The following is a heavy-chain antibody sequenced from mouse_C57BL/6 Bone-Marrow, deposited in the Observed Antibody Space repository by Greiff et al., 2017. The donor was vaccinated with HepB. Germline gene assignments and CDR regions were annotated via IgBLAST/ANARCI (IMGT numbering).Heavy chain of an antibody. D-gene: IGHD1-1*01. J-gene: IGHJ3*01. CDR2: IDPENGDT. CDR1: GFNIKDDY. V-gene: IGHV14-4*01. Sequence: EVQLQQSGAELVRPGASVKLSCTASGFNIKDDYMHWVKQRPEQGLEWIGWIDPENGDTEYASKFQGKATITADTSSNTAYLQLSSLTSEDTAVYYCTDDYYGSSPFAYWGQGTLVTVSA. CDR3: TDDYYGSSPFAY.